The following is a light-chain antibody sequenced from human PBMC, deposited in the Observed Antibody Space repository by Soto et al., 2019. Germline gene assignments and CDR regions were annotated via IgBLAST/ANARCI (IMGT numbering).Light chain of an antibody. CDR3: QHYTNWPRT. CDR2: DTV. V-gene: IGKV3-15*01. Sequence: EIVMTQSPATLSVSPGERATISCRASQGIGGTLAWYQQKPGHSPRLLIYDTVIRATGVPARFSGSVSGTEFTLTITSLQSEDFAIYYCQHYTNWPRTFGGGTRVESK. CDR1: QGIGGT. J-gene: IGKJ4*01.